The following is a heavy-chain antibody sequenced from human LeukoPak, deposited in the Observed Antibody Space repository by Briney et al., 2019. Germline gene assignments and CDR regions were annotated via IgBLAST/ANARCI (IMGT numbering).Heavy chain of an antibody. J-gene: IGHJ5*02. CDR1: GHRFTNHW. CDR2: INLGDSDT. V-gene: IGHV5-51*01. Sequence: GASLKISCEVSGHRFTNHWIGWVRQMPGKGLEWMGIINLGDSDTKYSPSFQGQVTISLDKSISTAYLQWRSLKASDTAMYYCARRPYSGSPNWFDPWGQGTLVTVSS. CDR3: ARRPYSGSPNWFDP. D-gene: IGHD1-26*01.